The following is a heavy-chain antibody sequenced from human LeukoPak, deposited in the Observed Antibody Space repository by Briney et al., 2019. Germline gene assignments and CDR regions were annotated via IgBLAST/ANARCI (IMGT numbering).Heavy chain of an antibody. Sequence: GGSLRLACAASGFTSSSDTMNSVRQAPGKGLECVSSISRSSSYIYYADSMKGGFTISRDNANKSLFLQMNSLRAEDTAVYYCARGGVSVGGNFDYWGQGTLVTVSS. J-gene: IGHJ4*02. CDR2: ISRSSSYI. V-gene: IGHV3-21*01. CDR1: GFTSSSDT. D-gene: IGHD4-23*01. CDR3: ARGGVSVGGNFDY.